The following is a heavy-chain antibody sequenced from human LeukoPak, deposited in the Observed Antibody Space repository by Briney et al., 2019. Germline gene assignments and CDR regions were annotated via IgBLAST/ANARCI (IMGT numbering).Heavy chain of an antibody. CDR3: ARDLKLGVGRAATPTDYYYYGMDV. J-gene: IGHJ6*02. V-gene: IGHV4-34*01. CDR2: INHSGST. Sequence: SETLSLTCAVYGGSFSGYYWSWIRQPPGKGLEWIGEINHSGSTNYSPSLKSRVTISVDTSKNQFSLKLSSVTAADTAVYYCARDLKLGVGRAATPTDYYYYGMDVWGQGTTVTVSS. CDR1: GGSFSGYY. D-gene: IGHD2-15*01.